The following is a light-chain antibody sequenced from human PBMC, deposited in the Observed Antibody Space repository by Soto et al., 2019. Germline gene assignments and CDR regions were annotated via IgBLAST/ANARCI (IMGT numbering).Light chain of an antibody. CDR2: GAS. Sequence: EIVLTQSPGTLSLSPGERATLSCRASQSVTSNYLAWFQQKPGQAPRLLIYGASSRATGIPDRFSGSGSETDFTLTITGLEPEDFAVYYCQQYGTSPRTFGQGTKVEIK. CDR1: QSVTSNY. V-gene: IGKV3-20*01. J-gene: IGKJ1*01. CDR3: QQYGTSPRT.